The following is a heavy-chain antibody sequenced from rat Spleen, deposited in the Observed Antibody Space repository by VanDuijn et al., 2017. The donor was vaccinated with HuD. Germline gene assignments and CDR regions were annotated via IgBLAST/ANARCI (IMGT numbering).Heavy chain of an antibody. J-gene: IGHJ4*01. CDR1: GFTFSDYY. V-gene: IGHV5-29*01. CDR3: TRGGEPRF. D-gene: IGHD4-2*01. Sequence: EVQLVESDGGLVQPGRSLKLSCAASGFTFSDYYMAWVRQDPTKGLEWVTTISSDGSTPYYRDSVRGRFTISRDNAESTLYLQMNSLRSEDTATYYCTRGGEPRFWGQGASVTVSS. CDR2: ISSDGSTP.